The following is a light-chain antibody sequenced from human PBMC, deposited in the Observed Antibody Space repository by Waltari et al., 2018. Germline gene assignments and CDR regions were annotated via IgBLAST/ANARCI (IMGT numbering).Light chain of an antibody. CDR2: KVT. CDR3: MQSTKDPRT. Sequence: DIVMTQTPLSLPVTPGEPASISCRSSQSLLHSNGNTYLHWYLQKPGQSPRLLIYKVTNRESGFPDRFSGSGSGTDFTLKISRVEPEDFGVYYCMQSTKDPRTFGQGTKVEIK. J-gene: IGKJ1*01. V-gene: IGKV2D-29*02. CDR1: QSLLHSNGNTY.